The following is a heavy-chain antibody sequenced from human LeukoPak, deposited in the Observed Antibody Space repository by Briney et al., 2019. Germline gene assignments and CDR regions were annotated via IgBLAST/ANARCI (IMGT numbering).Heavy chain of an antibody. CDR1: GFTFSSYA. J-gene: IGHJ4*02. D-gene: IGHD1-26*01. CDR3: AKSRGESRGASNY. Sequence: GSLRLSCAASGFTFSSYAMNWVRQAPGQGLEWVSFISGSGDTTYYADSVKGRFTISRDSSKNTLYLQMNSLRAEDTAVYYCAKSRGESRGASNYWGQGTLVTVSS. CDR2: ISGSGDTT. V-gene: IGHV3-23*01.